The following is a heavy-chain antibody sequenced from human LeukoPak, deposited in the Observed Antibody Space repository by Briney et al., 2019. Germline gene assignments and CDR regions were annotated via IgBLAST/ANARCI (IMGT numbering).Heavy chain of an antibody. CDR1: GDSISSSSYY. Sequence: SETLSLTCTVSGDSISSSSYYWGWILQPPGKGLEWIGSIYYSGSTYYSPSLKSRLTISVDTSKNQFSLRLTSVTAADTAVYYCASAPRRGSIGGLDYWGQGILVTVSS. J-gene: IGHJ4*02. V-gene: IGHV4-39*01. CDR2: IYYSGST. CDR3: ASAPRRGSIGGLDY. D-gene: IGHD3-10*01.